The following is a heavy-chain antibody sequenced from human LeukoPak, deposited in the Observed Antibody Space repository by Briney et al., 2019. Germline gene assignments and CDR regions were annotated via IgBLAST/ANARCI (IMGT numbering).Heavy chain of an antibody. CDR2: INAKSGGT. CDR3: ARELPGIVLVVDATIQEDTYYFDS. D-gene: IGHD2-15*01. Sequence: ASVKVSCKASGYTFTGYFMHWVRQAPGQGLEWMGRINAKSGGTRYAQDFQGRVTMTRDMSISTAYMELANLKSDDTAVYYCARELPGIVLVVDATIQEDTYYFDSWGQGVPVTVSS. V-gene: IGHV1-2*06. CDR1: GYTFTGYF. J-gene: IGHJ4*02.